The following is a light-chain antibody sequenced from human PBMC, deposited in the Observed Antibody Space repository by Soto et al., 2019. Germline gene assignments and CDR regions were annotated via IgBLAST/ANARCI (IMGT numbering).Light chain of an antibody. V-gene: IGLV1-44*01. CDR3: GAWDERLNGYV. J-gene: IGLJ1*01. CDR2: TDN. CDR1: SSHIGINT. Sequence: QAVLTQPPSASGTPGQRVTISCSGGSSHIGINTVNWDQQLPGTAPKVRIYTDNERHSGVPDRFSGSKSGTSASLAINGLQSGDEADYECGAWDERLNGYVFGTGTKLTVL.